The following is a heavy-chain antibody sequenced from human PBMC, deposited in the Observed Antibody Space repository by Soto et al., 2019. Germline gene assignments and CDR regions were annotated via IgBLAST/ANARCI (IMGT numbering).Heavy chain of an antibody. CDR3: GRDHCTTTSCYTVWFDP. V-gene: IGHV3-74*01. Sequence: GGSLRLSCAASGFTFSSYWMHWVRQAPGKVLVWVSRINSDGSNPTYADSVKGRFTISRDNGMNTLYLQMNSLRAEDTAVYYCGRDHCTTTSCYTVWFDPWGQGTPVNVSS. CDR1: GFTFSSYW. J-gene: IGHJ5*02. CDR2: INSDGSNP. D-gene: IGHD2-2*02.